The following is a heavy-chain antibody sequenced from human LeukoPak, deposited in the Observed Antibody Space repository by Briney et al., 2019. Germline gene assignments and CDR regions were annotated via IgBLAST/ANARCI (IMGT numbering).Heavy chain of an antibody. Sequence: GGSLRLSCAASGFTFSSYAMSWVRQAPGKGLEWVSAISGSGGGTYYADSVKGRFTISRDNSKNTLYLQMNSLRAEDTAVYYCARTYYDILTGPYYFDYWGQGTLVTVSS. D-gene: IGHD3-9*01. CDR2: ISGSGGGT. CDR3: ARTYYDILTGPYYFDY. V-gene: IGHV3-23*01. CDR1: GFTFSSYA. J-gene: IGHJ4*02.